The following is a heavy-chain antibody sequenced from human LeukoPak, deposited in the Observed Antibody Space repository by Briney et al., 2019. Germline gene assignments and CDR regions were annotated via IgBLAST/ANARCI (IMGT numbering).Heavy chain of an antibody. J-gene: IGHJ6*03. CDR1: GYTFTSYD. CDR2: MNPNSGNT. Sequence: APVKVSCKASGYTFTSYDINWVRQATGQGLEWMGWMNPNSGNTGYAQKFQGRVTITRNTSISTAYMELSSLRSEDTAVYYCARGRRGRAAGTHYYYYMDVWGKGTTVTVSS. D-gene: IGHD6-13*01. V-gene: IGHV1-8*01. CDR3: ARGRRGRAAGTHYYYYMDV.